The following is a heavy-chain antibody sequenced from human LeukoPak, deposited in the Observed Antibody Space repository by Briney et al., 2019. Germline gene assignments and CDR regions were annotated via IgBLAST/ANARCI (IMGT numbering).Heavy chain of an antibody. D-gene: IGHD1-7*01. CDR1: GFTFSSYA. CDR3: AKSEKNSQTHYDY. V-gene: IGHV3-23*01. CDR2: ISGSGGST. Sequence: GGSLRLSCAASGFTFSSYAMSWVRQAPGEGLEWVSAISGSGGSTYYADSVKGRFTISRDNSKNTLYLQMNSLRAEDTAVYYCAKSEKNSQTHYDYWGQGTLVTVSS. J-gene: IGHJ4*02.